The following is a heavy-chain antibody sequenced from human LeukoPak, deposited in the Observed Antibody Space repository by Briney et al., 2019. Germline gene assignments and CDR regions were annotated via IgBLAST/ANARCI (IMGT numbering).Heavy chain of an antibody. CDR3: AKDGIAVAGPRSYYMDV. V-gene: IGHV3-43D*03. J-gene: IGHJ6*03. CDR2: ISWDGGII. Sequence: GGSLRLSCAASGFTFDDYAMHWVRQAPGKGLEWVSLISWDGGIIYYADSVKGRFTISRDNSKNTLYLQMNSLRAEDTAVYYCAKDGIAVAGPRSYYMDVWGKGTTVTVSS. D-gene: IGHD6-19*01. CDR1: GFTFDDYA.